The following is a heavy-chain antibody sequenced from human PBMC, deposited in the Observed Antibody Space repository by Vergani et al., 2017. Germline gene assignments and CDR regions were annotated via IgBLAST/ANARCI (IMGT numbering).Heavy chain of an antibody. CDR1: GGSFSGYY. CDR3: ARVGYQLLFWFDP. CDR2: INPSGST. V-gene: IGHV4-34*01. J-gene: IGHJ5*02. D-gene: IGHD2-2*01. Sequence: QVQLQQWGAGLLKPSETLSLTCAVYGGSFSGYYWSWLRQPPGKGLEWIGEINPSGSTNYNPSLQSRVTISVDTSKNQFSLKLSSVTAADTAVYYCARVGYQLLFWFDPWGQGTLVTVAS.